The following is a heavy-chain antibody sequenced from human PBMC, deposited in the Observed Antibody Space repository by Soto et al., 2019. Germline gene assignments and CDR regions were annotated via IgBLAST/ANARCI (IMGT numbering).Heavy chain of an antibody. CDR3: AHSKEYYDILTGYYPADPGPFDY. CDR1: GFSLSTSGVG. CDR2: IYWNDDK. D-gene: IGHD3-9*01. J-gene: IGHJ4*02. V-gene: IGHV2-5*01. Sequence: QITLKESGPTLVKPTQTLTLTCTFSGFSLSTSGVGVGWISQPPGKALEWLALIYWNDDKRDSPSLKSRLTITKDTSKTQVVLKMTNMDPEETDTDYWAHSKEYYDILTGYYPADPGPFDYWGQGTLVTVSS.